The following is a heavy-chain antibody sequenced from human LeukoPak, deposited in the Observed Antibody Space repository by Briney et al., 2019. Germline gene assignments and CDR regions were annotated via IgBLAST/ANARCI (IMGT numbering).Heavy chain of an antibody. CDR3: ARDVDLVVAGATNWFDP. V-gene: IGHV4-59*12. CDR1: GGSISGYY. D-gene: IGHD2-15*01. Sequence: SETLSLTCTVSGGSISGYYWSWIRQPPGKGLEWIGFIYYSGSTSYNPSLKSRVTISVDTSKNQFSLKMTSVTAADAAVYYCARDVDLVVAGATNWFDPWGQGILVTVSS. CDR2: IYYSGST. J-gene: IGHJ5*02.